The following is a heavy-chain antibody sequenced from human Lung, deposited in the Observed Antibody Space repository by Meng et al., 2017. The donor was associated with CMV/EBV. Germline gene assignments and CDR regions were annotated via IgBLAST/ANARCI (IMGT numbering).Heavy chain of an antibody. D-gene: IGHD3-10*01. CDR1: GFTFSSYA. CDR3: ARDRTAGLWFGELVYGPDLGY. CDR2: ISYDGSNK. J-gene: IGHJ4*02. Sequence: SXAASGFTFSSYAMHWVRQAPGKGLEWVAVISYDGSNKYYADSVKGRFTISRDNSKNTPYLQMNSLRAEDTAVYYCARDRTAGLWFGELVYGPDLGYWXQGTXVTVAS. V-gene: IGHV3-30*04.